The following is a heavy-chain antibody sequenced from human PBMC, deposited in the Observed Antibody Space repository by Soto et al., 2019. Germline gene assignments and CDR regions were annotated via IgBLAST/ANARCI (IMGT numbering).Heavy chain of an antibody. CDR2: IYPADSDT. V-gene: IGHV5-51*01. CDR3: ARYWHSYSLNYYRGMDV. D-gene: IGHD5-18*01. Sequence: GESLKISGKGSGYNFATDCIGWVLQMPWKGLECMGIIYPADSDTRYSPSFQGQVTISADKSISTAYLQWSSLKASDTAMYYCARYWHSYSLNYYRGMDVWGQGTTVTVSS. J-gene: IGHJ6*02. CDR1: GYNFATDC.